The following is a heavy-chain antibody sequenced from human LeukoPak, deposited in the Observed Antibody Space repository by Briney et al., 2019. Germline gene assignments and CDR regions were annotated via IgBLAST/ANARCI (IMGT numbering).Heavy chain of an antibody. CDR2: IKQDGSQE. Sequence: GGSLRLSCAASRFTLSTYWMSWVRQAPGKGLEWVAHIKQDGSQEYYVDSVKGRFTISRDSAKKSLYLQMNSLRAEDTAVYYCGTIFWSGPLLDSWGQGTLVTVSS. J-gene: IGHJ4*02. D-gene: IGHD3-3*01. V-gene: IGHV3-7*01. CDR3: GTIFWSGPLLDS. CDR1: RFTLSTYW.